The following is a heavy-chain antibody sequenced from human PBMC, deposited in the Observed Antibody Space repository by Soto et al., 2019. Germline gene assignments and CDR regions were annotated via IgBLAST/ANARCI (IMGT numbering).Heavy chain of an antibody. V-gene: IGHV1-69*13. CDR3: ARLIRDGYNYWNWFDP. D-gene: IGHD5-12*01. CDR2: IIPIFGTA. J-gene: IGHJ5*02. Sequence: SVKVSCKASGGTFSSYAISWVRQAPGQGLEWMGGIIPIFGTANYAQKFQGRVTITADESTSTAYMELSSLRSEDTAVYYCARLIRDGYNYWNWFDPWGQGTLVTVSS. CDR1: GGTFSSYA.